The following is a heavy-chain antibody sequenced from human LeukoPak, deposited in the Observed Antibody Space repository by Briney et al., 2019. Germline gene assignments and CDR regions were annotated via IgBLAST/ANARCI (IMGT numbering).Heavy chain of an antibody. V-gene: IGHV4-59*01. J-gene: IGHJ4*02. CDR1: GGSISNYY. CDR3: ARGVYIAAAQYGY. CDR2: IYYSGTT. Sequence: SETLSLSCTVSGGSISNYYWSWIRQPPGKGLEWIGYIYYSGTTNYNPSLKSRVTISVDTSKNQFSLKLNSVTAADTAVYYCARGVYIAAAQYGYWGEGTLVTVSS. D-gene: IGHD6-13*01.